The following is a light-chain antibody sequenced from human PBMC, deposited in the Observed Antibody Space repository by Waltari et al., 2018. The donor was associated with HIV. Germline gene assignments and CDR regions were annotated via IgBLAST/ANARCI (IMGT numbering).Light chain of an antibody. CDR2: DAS. V-gene: IGKV3-11*01. CDR3: QQRSNWPPS. Sequence: EIVLTQSPATLSLSPGERATLSCRASQSVSSYLAWYQQKPGQAPRLLIYDASNRATGIPARFNGSGSETDFILTISSPEPEDFALYYCQQRSNWPPSFSRGTKLEIK. J-gene: IGKJ2*01. CDR1: QSVSSY.